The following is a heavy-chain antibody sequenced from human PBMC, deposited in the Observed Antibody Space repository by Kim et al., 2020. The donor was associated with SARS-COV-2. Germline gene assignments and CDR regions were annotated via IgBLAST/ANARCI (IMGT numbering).Heavy chain of an antibody. CDR1: GGSISSSAYY. Sequence: SETLSLTCTVSGGSISSSAYYWGWIRQPPGKGLEWIGSVYYTGATYYNPSLKSRVTISVDTSKNQFSLKLSSVTAADTAVYYCARHFRGTFIRFLGLHQLDYWGQGTLVTVSS. D-gene: IGHD1-7*01. CDR2: VYYTGAT. J-gene: IGHJ4*02. CDR3: ARHFRGTFIRFLGLHQLDY. V-gene: IGHV4-39*01.